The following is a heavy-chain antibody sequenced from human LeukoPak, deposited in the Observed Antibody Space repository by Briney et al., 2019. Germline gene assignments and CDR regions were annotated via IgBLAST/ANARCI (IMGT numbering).Heavy chain of an antibody. J-gene: IGHJ4*02. V-gene: IGHV1-3*01. CDR3: ARGWDCSGGSCLLDY. D-gene: IGHD2-15*01. Sequence: ASVKVSCKASGYTFTSYAMHWVRQAPGQRLEWMGWINAGNGNTKYSQKFQGRVTITRDTSASTAYMELSSLRSEDTAVYYCARGWDCSGGSCLLDYWGQGTLVTVSS. CDR1: GYTFTSYA. CDR2: INAGNGNT.